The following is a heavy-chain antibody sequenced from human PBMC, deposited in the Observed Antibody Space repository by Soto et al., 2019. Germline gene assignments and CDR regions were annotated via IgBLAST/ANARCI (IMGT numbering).Heavy chain of an antibody. CDR1: GGSMRNYF. CDR3: AAGEASSRNLAPYYLDF. CDR2: IHYSGTT. J-gene: IGHJ4*02. D-gene: IGHD6-13*01. Sequence: KPSETLSLTCTVSGGSMRNYFWTWIRQPPGKGLEWIGYIHYSGTTSFFPSYNPSLRSRVTISEDTSKNQFSLKLLFVTTADTAVYFCAAGEASSRNLAPYYLDFWGQGTLVTVSS. V-gene: IGHV4-59*01.